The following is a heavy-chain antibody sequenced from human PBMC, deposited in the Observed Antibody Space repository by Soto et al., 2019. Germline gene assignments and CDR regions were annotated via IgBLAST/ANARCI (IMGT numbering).Heavy chain of an antibody. D-gene: IGHD3-22*01. CDR3: ARGDYYDTSGPFSDAFDI. CDR1: GFTFSNHW. V-gene: IGHV3-7*04. Sequence: GGSLRLSCAASGFTFSNHWMSWVRQGPGKGLEWVANIKPDGSEKWYVDSVKGRFIISRDNAKNSLYLQMISLRAEDTALYYCARGDYYDTSGPFSDAFDIWGQGTMVT. J-gene: IGHJ3*02. CDR2: IKPDGSEK.